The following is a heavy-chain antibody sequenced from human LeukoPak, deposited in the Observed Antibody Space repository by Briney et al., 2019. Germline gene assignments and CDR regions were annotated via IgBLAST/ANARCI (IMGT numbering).Heavy chain of an antibody. CDR3: ARETPYGVDDY. CDR1: GFIFTGYY. V-gene: IGHV1-2*02. CDR2: INANSGGT. Sequence: ASVKVSCKASGFIFTGYYMHWVRQAPGQGLEWMGCINANSGGTNYAQKLQGRVTMTTDTSTSTAYMELRSLRSDDTAVYYCARETPYGVDDYWGQGTLVTVSS. J-gene: IGHJ4*02. D-gene: IGHD4-17*01.